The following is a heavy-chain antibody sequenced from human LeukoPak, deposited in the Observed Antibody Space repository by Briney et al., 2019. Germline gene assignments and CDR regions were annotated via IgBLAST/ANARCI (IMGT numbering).Heavy chain of an antibody. V-gene: IGHV1-2*02. CDR2: INPNSGGT. J-gene: IGHJ4*02. CDR3: ARVSRGWNDDFSLLDY. D-gene: IGHD1-1*01. CDR1: GYTFTGYY. Sequence: ASVKVSCKASGYTFTGYYMHWVRQAPGQGLEWMGWINPNSGGTNYAQKFQGRVTMTRDTSISTAYMELSRLRSDDTAVYYCARVSRGWNDDFSLLDYWGQGTLVTVSS.